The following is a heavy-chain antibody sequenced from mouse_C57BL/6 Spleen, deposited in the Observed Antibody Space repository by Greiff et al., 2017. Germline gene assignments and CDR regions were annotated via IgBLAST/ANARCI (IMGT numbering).Heavy chain of an antibody. D-gene: IGHD3-2*02. Sequence: EVQGVESGGGLVKPGGSLKLSCAASGFTFSDYGMHWVRQAPEKGLEWVAYISSGSSTIYYADTVKGRFTISRDNAKNTLFLQMTSLRSEDTAMYYCARDSSGYRGWFAYWGQGTLVTVSA. CDR2: ISSGSSTI. J-gene: IGHJ3*01. CDR1: GFTFSDYG. CDR3: ARDSSGYRGWFAY. V-gene: IGHV5-17*01.